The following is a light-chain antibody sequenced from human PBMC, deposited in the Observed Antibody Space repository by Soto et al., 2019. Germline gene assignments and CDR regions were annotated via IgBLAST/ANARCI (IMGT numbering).Light chain of an antibody. V-gene: IGKV3-11*01. Sequence: EIVLTQSPATLSLSPGERATLSCRASQSVSSYLAWYQQKPGQAPRLLIYDASNRATGIPARFSGSGSGTDFTLTIRSLEPADFAVYYCQQRSNWPLFGQGTKLEIK. CDR2: DAS. J-gene: IGKJ2*01. CDR3: QQRSNWPL. CDR1: QSVSSY.